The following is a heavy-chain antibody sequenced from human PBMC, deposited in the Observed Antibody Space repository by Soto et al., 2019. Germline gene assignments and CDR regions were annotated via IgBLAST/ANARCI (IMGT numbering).Heavy chain of an antibody. CDR2: IYYSGST. D-gene: IGHD3-22*01. CDR3: NTDPVTMIVVVPSSG. V-gene: IGHV4-59*08. J-gene: IGHJ4*02. Sequence: SETLSLTCTVSGGSISSYYWSWIRQPPGKGLEWIGYIYYSGSTNYNPSLKSRVTISVDTSNNQFSLKLSSVTAADTAVYYCNTDPVTMIVVVPSSGWGQGTLVTVSS. CDR1: GGSISSYY.